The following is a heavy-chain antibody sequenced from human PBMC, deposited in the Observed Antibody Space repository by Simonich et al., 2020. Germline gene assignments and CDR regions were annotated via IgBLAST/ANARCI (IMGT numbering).Heavy chain of an antibody. Sequence: QVQLLQSGAEVKRPGASVKVSCKPSGSTFTSNEFNWWRQATGQGLEWMGWMNPNSGNTGYAQKFQGRVTITRNTSISTAYMELSSLRSEDTAVYYCARSRYCTNGVCYNWFDPWGQGTLVTVSS. CDR1: GSTFTSNE. CDR2: MNPNSGNT. D-gene: IGHD2-8*01. J-gene: IGHJ5*02. V-gene: IGHV1-8*03. CDR3: ARSRYCTNGVCYNWFDP.